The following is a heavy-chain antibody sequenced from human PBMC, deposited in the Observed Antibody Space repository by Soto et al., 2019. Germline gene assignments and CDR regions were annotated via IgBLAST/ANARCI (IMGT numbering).Heavy chain of an antibody. D-gene: IGHD6-19*01. CDR3: AREGQWLYFYYYGMDV. J-gene: IGHJ6*02. CDR1: GFTFSSYW. CDR2: IKQDGSEK. V-gene: IGHV3-7*03. Sequence: EVQLVESGGGLVQPGGSLRLSCAASGFTFSSYWMSWVRQAPGKGLEWVANIKQDGSEKYYVDSVKGRFTISRDNAKNSLYLQMNSLRAEDTAVYYCAREGQWLYFYYYGMDVWGQGTTVTVSS.